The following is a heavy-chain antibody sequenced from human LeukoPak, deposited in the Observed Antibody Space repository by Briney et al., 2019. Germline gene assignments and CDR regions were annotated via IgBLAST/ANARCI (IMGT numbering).Heavy chain of an antibody. CDR2: IYYSGST. V-gene: IGHV4-30-4*07. D-gene: IGHD3-10*01. CDR1: GGSISSGGYS. Sequence: PSETLSLTCAVSGGSISSGGYSWSWIRQPPGKGLEWIGYIYYSGSTYYNPSLKSRVTISVDTSKNQFSLKLSSVTAADTAVYYCARVRGSGPVNWFDPWGQGTLVTVSS. J-gene: IGHJ5*02. CDR3: ARVRGSGPVNWFDP.